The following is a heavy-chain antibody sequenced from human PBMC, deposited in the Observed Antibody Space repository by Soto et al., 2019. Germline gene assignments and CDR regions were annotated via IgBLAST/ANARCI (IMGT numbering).Heavy chain of an antibody. CDR2: SSGSGTTT. D-gene: IGHD3-3*01. J-gene: IGHJ6*02. CDR1: GFTFGTYA. CDR3: AKSNQIFGVVVDYYYYGMDV. V-gene: IGHV3-23*01. Sequence: PGESLKISCAASGFTFGTYAMNWVRQAPGEGLEWVSTSSGSGTTTHYADSVRGRFTTSRDNSKNTVYLQMNSLRAEDTALYYCAKSNQIFGVVVDYYYYGMDVWGRGTTVTVSS.